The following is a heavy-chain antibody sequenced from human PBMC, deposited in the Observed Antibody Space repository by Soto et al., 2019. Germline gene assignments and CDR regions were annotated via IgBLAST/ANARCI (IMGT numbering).Heavy chain of an antibody. CDR1: GFTFSNYY. J-gene: IGHJ4*02. D-gene: IGHD2-2*01. V-gene: IGHV3-21*01. CDR2: IRSGRDT. CDR3: AREDSIIIPAVSDF. Sequence: GGSLRLSCAVSGFTFSNYYIHWVRQAPGKGLEWVSSIRSGRDTFYADSVKGRFSISRDDATSSVSLQMNSLRGEDTAVYFCAREDSIIIPAVSDFWGQGTLVTVSS.